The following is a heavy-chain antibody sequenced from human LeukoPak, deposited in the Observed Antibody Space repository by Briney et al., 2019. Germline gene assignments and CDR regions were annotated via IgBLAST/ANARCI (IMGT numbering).Heavy chain of an antibody. CDR2: INHSGST. Sequence: PSETLSLTCAVYGGSFSGYYWSWICQPPGKGLEWIGEINHSGSTNYNPSLKSRVTVSVDTSKNQFSLKLSSVTAADTAVYYCARATVTAFDIWGQGTMVTVSS. CDR1: GGSFSGYY. D-gene: IGHD4-17*01. J-gene: IGHJ3*02. V-gene: IGHV4-34*01. CDR3: ARATVTAFDI.